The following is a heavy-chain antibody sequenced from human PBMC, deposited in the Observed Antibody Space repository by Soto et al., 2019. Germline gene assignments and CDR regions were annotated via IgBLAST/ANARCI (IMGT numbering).Heavy chain of an antibody. V-gene: IGHV1-69*12. CDR1: GGTFSSYA. J-gene: IGHJ4*02. CDR3: ASHYDSSGYYYRGLDY. CDR2: IIPSFGTA. Sequence: QVQLVQSGAEVKKPGSSVKVSCKASGGTFSSYAISWVRQAPGQGLEWMGGIIPSFGTADYAQKFQGRVTMTADESTSTGNMGLSSLRSEDTAVYYCASHYDSSGYYYRGLDYWGQGTLVTVSS. D-gene: IGHD3-22*01.